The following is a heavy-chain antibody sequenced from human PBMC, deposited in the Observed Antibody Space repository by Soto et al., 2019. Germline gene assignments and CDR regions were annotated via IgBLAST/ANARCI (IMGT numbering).Heavy chain of an antibody. CDR3: ARQYCSSTSCYYYGMDV. Sequence: GESLKISCKGSGYSFTSYWISWVRQMPGKGLEWMGRIDPSDSYTNYSPSFQGHVTISADKSISTAYLQWSSLKASDTAMYYCARQYCSSTSCYYYGMDVWGQGTTVTASS. J-gene: IGHJ6*02. CDR2: IDPSDSYT. V-gene: IGHV5-10-1*01. D-gene: IGHD2-2*01. CDR1: GYSFTSYW.